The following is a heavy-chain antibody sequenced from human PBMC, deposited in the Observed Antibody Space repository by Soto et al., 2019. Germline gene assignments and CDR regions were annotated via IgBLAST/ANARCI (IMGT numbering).Heavy chain of an antibody. J-gene: IGHJ6*03. CDR3: ARTTGTSWGYYYYYMDV. CDR1: GGSINSYY. D-gene: IGHD1-1*01. V-gene: IGHV4-59*08. CDR2: IYYTGST. Sequence: SETLSLTCTVSGGSINSYYWSWIRQPPGKGLEWIGQIYYTGSTNYNPSLKSRVTISVDRSKNQFSLKLSSVTAADTAVYYCARTTGTSWGYYYYYMDVWGKGTTVTVSS.